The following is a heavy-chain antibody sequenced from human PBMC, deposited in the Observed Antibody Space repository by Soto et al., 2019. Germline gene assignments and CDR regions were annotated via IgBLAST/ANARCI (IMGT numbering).Heavy chain of an antibody. CDR1: GGSISSYY. J-gene: IGHJ5*02. D-gene: IGHD6-13*01. V-gene: IGHV4-59*01. CDR2: IYYSGST. Sequence: SETLSLTCTVSGGSISSYYWSWIRQPPGKGLEWIGYIYYSGSTNYNPSLKSRVTISVDTSKNQFSLKLSSVTAADTAVYYCAREAAAGPNWFDPWDQGTLVTVSS. CDR3: AREAAAGPNWFDP.